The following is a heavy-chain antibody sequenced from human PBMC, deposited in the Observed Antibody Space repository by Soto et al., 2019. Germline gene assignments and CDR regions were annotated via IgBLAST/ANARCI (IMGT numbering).Heavy chain of an antibody. CDR2: INHSGST. CDR3: ASRAAGYYYYGMDV. V-gene: IGHV4-34*01. D-gene: IGHD6-13*01. Sequence: SETLSLTCAVYCGSFSGYYCSWILQRPGKGLEGIGEINHSGSTNYNPSLKSRVTISVDTSKNQFSLKLSSVTAADTAVYYCASRAAGYYYYGMDVWGQGTTVTVSS. CDR1: CGSFSGYY. J-gene: IGHJ6*02.